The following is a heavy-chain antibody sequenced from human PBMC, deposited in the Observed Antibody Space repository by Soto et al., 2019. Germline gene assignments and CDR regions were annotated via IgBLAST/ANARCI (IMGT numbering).Heavy chain of an antibody. V-gene: IGHV1-3*01. CDR2: INAGNGNT. D-gene: IGHD1-7*01. CDR1: GYSFTSYA. J-gene: IGHJ3*02. CDR3: PIGGWLELLGPGAFDI. Sequence: ASVKVSFKASGYSFTSYAMHWVRQAPGQRLEWMGWINAGNGNTKYSQSLXXGVXXXRETSARTADMAVSGLRAEEAAVCYCPIGGWLELLGPGAFDIWGQVTMVTV.